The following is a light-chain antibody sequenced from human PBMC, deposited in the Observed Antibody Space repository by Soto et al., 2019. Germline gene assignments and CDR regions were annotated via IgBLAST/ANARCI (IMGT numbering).Light chain of an antibody. CDR1: QSISTW. J-gene: IGKJ5*01. CDR3: QQYDSFSIT. Sequence: IQMTQSPSTLSAYVGDRVTIPCRASQSISTWLAWYQQKSGRAPKLLIYDSSSLESGVPSRFSGSGSGTEFSLTISSLQPDDFATYFCQQYDSFSITLGQGTRLEIK. CDR2: DSS. V-gene: IGKV1-5*01.